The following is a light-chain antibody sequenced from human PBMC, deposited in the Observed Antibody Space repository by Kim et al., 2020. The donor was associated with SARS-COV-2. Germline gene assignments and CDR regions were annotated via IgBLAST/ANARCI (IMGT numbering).Light chain of an antibody. Sequence: ELTQPPSASGTPGQRVTISCSGSISNIGSNSVNWYQQLPGTAPKLLMFSSNQRPSGVPDRFSGAKSGTSASLAIRGLQSEDEADYYCAAWDDSLNAHVFGTVTKVTVL. J-gene: IGLJ1*01. CDR2: SSN. CDR1: ISNIGSNS. V-gene: IGLV1-44*01. CDR3: AAWDDSLNAHV.